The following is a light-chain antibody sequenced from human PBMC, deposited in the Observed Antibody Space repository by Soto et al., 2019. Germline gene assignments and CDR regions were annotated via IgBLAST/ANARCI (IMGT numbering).Light chain of an antibody. J-gene: IGKJ1*01. Sequence: IVMTQSPATVSVSPGGSSSLSCRASQSVGSHLAWYQQKPGQAPRLLIYGASTRATGIPARFSGSGSGTEFTLTISSLQSEDFGVYYCHQYNNLWTFGQGTKVDI. CDR1: QSVGSH. CDR2: GAS. CDR3: HQYNNLWT. V-gene: IGKV3-15*01.